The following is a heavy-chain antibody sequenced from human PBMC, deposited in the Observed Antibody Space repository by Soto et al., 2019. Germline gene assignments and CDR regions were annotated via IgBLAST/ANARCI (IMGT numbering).Heavy chain of an antibody. V-gene: IGHV3-21*06. CDR2: ISSTTNYI. Sequence: SGGSLRLSCAAPGFTFTRYSMNWVRQAPGKGLEWVSSISSTTNYIYYGDSTKGRFTISRDNAKNSLYLEMNSLRAEDTAVYYCARESEDLTSNFDYWGQGTLVTVSS. CDR1: GFTFTRYS. CDR3: ARESEDLTSNFDY. J-gene: IGHJ4*02.